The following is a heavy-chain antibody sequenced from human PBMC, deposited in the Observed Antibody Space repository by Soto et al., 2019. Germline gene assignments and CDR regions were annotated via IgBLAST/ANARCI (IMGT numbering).Heavy chain of an antibody. CDR1: GGSISSGDYY. D-gene: IGHD3-16*01. CDR3: ASHDYAHYGMDV. V-gene: IGHV4-30-4*01. J-gene: IGHJ6*02. Sequence: QVQLQESGPGLVKPSQTLSLTCTVSGGSISSGDYYWSWIRQPPGKGLVWIGYIYYSGSTYYNPSLKSRVTISVETSKNQFSLKRSSVTAADTTVYYCASHDYAHYGMDVGGQGTTVTVSS. CDR2: IYYSGST.